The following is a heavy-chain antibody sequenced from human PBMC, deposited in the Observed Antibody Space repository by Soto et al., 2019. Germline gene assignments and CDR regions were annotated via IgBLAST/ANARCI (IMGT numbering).Heavy chain of an antibody. J-gene: IGHJ4*02. CDR3: ARVPGTPMVRGFIPPLFDY. CDR1: GYTFTSYG. V-gene: IGHV1-18*01. Sequence: ASVKVSCKASGYTFTSYGISWVRQAPGQGLEWMGWISAYNGNTNYAQKLQGRVTMTTDTSTSTAYMELRSLRSDDTAVYYFARVPGTPMVRGFIPPLFDYWGQGTLVPVS. D-gene: IGHD3-10*01. CDR2: ISAYNGNT.